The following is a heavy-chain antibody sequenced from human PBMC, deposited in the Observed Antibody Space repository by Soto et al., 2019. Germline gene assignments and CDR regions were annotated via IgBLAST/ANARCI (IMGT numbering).Heavy chain of an antibody. J-gene: IGHJ4*02. Sequence: EVQLLESGGGLVQPGGSLRLSCAASGFTFSSYAMSWVRQAPGKGLEWVSSVSGSSGSKSYADSVKGRFTISRDNSKSTVYLQMNSRRAEDTAVYFCAKDWCSGTTCYCRENWGQGTLVTVSS. CDR1: GFTFSSYA. CDR2: VSGSSGSK. CDR3: AKDWCSGTTCYCREN. D-gene: IGHD1-7*01. V-gene: IGHV3-23*01.